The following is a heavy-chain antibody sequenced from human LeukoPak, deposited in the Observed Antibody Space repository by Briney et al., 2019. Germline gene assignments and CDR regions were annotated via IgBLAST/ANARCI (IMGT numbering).Heavy chain of an antibody. CDR1: GFTVSTNF. V-gene: IGHV3-53*01. Sequence: GGSLRLSCVVSGFTVSTNFMSWVRQAPGERLEWVSVIYSGGSTYYSDSVKGRFTISRDNSKNTLYLQMNSLRAEDTAVYYCARTRVDTTTFDYFDYWGQGTLVTVSS. CDR2: IYSGGST. D-gene: IGHD4-11*01. J-gene: IGHJ4*02. CDR3: ARTRVDTTTFDYFDY.